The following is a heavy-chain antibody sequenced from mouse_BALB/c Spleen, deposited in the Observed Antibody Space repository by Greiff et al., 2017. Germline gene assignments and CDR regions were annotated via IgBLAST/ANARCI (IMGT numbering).Heavy chain of an antibody. CDR1: GFTFSSYA. CDR3: ARDYGNDYYAMDY. D-gene: IGHD2-1*01. CDR2: ISSGGST. J-gene: IGHJ4*01. V-gene: IGHV5-6-5*01. Sequence: EVQGVESGGGLVKPGGSLKLSCAASGFTFSSYAMSWVRQTPEKRLEWVASISSGGSTYYPDSVKGRFTISRDNARNILYLQMSSLRSEDTAMYYCARDYGNDYYAMDYWGQGTSVTVSS.